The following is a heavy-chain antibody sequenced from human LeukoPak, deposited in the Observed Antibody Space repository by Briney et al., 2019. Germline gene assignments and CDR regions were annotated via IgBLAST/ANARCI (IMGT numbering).Heavy chain of an antibody. J-gene: IGHJ4*02. CDR1: GGSINYGNYY. V-gene: IGHV4-61*02. CDR3: ARQGPRGATTFFDY. CDR2: FSSTGTT. D-gene: IGHD1-26*01. Sequence: PSETLSLTCTVSGGSINYGNYYWNWLRQPAGKGLEWIGRFSSTGTTNYNPSLERRVTMSVDSSKNQFSLKLSSVTAADTAVYYCARQGPRGATTFFDYWGQGALVTVSS.